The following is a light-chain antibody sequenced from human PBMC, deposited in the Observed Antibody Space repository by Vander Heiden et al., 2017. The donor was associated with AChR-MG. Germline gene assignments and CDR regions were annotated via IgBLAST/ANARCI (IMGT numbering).Light chain of an antibody. CDR1: NIGSKS. CDR3: QVWDSVSDPVV. V-gene: IGLV3-21*02. CDR2: DDS. J-gene: IGLJ2*01. Sequence: SYVLTQPPSVSVAPGRTAPITCGGNNIGSKSVHWYQQKLGQAPVLVVYDDSDRPSGIPERISGSNSGNTATLTISRVEAGDEGDYYCQVWDSVSDPVVFGGGTKLTGL.